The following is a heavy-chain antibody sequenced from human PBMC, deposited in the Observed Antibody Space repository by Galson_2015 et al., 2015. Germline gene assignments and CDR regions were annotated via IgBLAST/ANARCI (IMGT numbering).Heavy chain of an antibody. Sequence: SLRLSCAASGFSFSSYWMHWVRQVPGKGLVWVSHINNDGSGTGYADSVKGRFTISRDNAKNTLFLQMNSLRSEDTAVYYCARDLWANYYYSGMDVWGQGTTVTVSS. CDR2: INNDGSGT. CDR3: ARDLWANYYYSGMDV. D-gene: IGHD1-26*01. V-gene: IGHV3-74*01. J-gene: IGHJ6*02. CDR1: GFSFSSYW.